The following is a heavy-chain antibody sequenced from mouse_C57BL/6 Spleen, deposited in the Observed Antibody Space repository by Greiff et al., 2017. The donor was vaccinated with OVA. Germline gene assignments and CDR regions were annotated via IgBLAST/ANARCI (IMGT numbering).Heavy chain of an antibody. Sequence: VMLVESGPELVKPGASVKISCKASGYAFSSSWMNWVKQRPGKGLEWIGRIYPGDGDTNYNGKFKGKATLTADKSSSTAYMQLSSLTSEDSAVYFCARRGPPYFDYWGQGTTLTVSS. CDR2: IYPGDGDT. CDR1: GYAFSSSW. J-gene: IGHJ2*01. CDR3: ARRGPPYFDY. V-gene: IGHV1-82*01.